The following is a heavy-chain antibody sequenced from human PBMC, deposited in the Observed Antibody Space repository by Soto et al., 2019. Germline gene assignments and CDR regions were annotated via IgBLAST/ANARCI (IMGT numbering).Heavy chain of an antibody. D-gene: IGHD1-1*01. Sequence: QVQLQQWGAGLLKPSETLSLTCAVYGGSFSGYYWSWIRQPPGKGLEWIGEVSHSGNTNYNPSLKSRLTISVDTSKNQFSLNLSSVTAADTAVYYCARSRGVRQRDFWGQGTLVTVSS. V-gene: IGHV4-34*01. CDR3: ARSRGVRQRDF. CDR1: GGSFSGYY. J-gene: IGHJ4*02. CDR2: VSHSGNT.